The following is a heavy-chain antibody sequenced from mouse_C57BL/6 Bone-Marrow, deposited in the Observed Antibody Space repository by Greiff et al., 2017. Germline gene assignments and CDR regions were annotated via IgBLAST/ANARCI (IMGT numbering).Heavy chain of an antibody. CDR2: IRPYNDDT. V-gene: IGHV1-47*01. Sequence: QVQLKQSGAELVKPGASVKLSCKASGYTFTTYPIEWMQQTPGKSLEWIGNIRPYNDDTNYNEKVKGKATLSVEKSSSTVYLQLSRLTSDDSAVYDGTRVCNYGGSYFDYWGQGTTLTVSS. CDR1: GYTFTTYP. CDR3: TRVCNYGGSYFDY. D-gene: IGHD2-4*01. J-gene: IGHJ2*01.